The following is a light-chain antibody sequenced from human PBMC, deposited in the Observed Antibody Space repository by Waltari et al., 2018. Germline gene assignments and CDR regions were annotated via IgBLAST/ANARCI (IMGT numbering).Light chain of an antibody. CDR2: KAS. V-gene: IGKV1-5*03. J-gene: IGKJ4*01. CDR3: QQYNSYSLLT. CDR1: QSISNW. Sequence: DIQMTQSPSTLSASVGDRVTITCRASQSISNWLAWYQQKPGKAPKLLIYKASTLESGVPSRFSGSGSGTEFTLTISSLQPDDFATSYCQQYNSYSLLTFGGGTKVEIK.